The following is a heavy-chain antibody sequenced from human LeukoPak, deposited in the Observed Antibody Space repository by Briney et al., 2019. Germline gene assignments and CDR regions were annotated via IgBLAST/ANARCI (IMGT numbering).Heavy chain of an antibody. CDR3: ARRGYSSSWYYFDY. Sequence: SETLSLTCTVSGGSISSSSYYWGWIRQPPGKGLEWIGSIYYSGSTYYNPSLKSRVTISVDTSKNQFSLKLSSVTAADTAVYYCARRGYSSSWYYFDYWGQGTLVTVSS. J-gene: IGHJ4*02. D-gene: IGHD6-13*01. CDR2: IYYSGST. CDR1: GGSISSSSYY. V-gene: IGHV4-39*01.